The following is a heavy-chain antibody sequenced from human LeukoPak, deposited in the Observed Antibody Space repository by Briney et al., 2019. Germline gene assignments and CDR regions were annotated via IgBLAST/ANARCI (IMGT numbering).Heavy chain of an antibody. Sequence: PSETLSLTCAVYGGSFSGYYWSWIRQPPGKGLEWIGEINHSGSTNYNPSLKSRVTISVDTSKNQFSLKLSSVTAADTAVYYCARGLGIAAAGGNWFDPWGQGTLVTVSS. CDR2: INHSGST. V-gene: IGHV4-34*01. CDR3: ARGLGIAAAGGNWFDP. CDR1: GGSFSGYY. J-gene: IGHJ5*02. D-gene: IGHD6-13*01.